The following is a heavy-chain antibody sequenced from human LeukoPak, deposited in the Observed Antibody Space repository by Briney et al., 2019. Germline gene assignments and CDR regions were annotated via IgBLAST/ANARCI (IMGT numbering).Heavy chain of an antibody. J-gene: IGHJ4*02. D-gene: IGHD2-15*01. CDR1: GFTFSSNW. V-gene: IGHV3-7*01. CDR3: ARGQH. CDR2: IKQDGSEK. Sequence: GGSLRLSCAASGFTFSSNWMSWVRQAPGKGPEWVANIKQDGSEKYYVDSVEGRFTISRDNAKNSLYLQMNSLRAEDTAIYYCARGQHWGRGILITVSS.